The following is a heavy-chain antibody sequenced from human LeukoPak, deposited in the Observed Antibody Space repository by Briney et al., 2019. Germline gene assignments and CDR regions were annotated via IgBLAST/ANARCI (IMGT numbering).Heavy chain of an antibody. D-gene: IGHD1-7*01. CDR2: IYSSGTT. CDR1: GDSISSGNNY. J-gene: IGHJ3*02. V-gene: IGHV4-39*07. Sequence: PSETLSLTCTVSGDSISSGNNYWGWIRQPPGKGLELIGSIYSSGTTYYNPSLKSRVTISIDTSKNQFSLKLSSVTAADTAVYYCARDLYFGNYDAFDIWGQGTMVTVSS. CDR3: ARDLYFGNYDAFDI.